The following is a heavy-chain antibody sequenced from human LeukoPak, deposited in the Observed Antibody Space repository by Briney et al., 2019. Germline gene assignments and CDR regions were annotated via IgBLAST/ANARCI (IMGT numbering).Heavy chain of an antibody. CDR1: GGTFSSYA. D-gene: IGHD3-22*01. CDR3: AGSSYYYDSSGYYRRRAFDI. CDR2: IIPIFGTA. V-gene: IGHV1-69*06. J-gene: IGHJ3*02. Sequence: SVEVSCKASGGTFSSYAISWVRQAPGQGLEWMGGIIPIFGTANYAQKFQGRVTITADKSTSTAYMELSSLRSEDTAVYYCAGSSYYYDSSGYYRRRAFDIWGQGTMVTVSS.